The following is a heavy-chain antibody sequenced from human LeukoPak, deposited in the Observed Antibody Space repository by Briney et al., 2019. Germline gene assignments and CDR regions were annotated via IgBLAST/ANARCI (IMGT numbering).Heavy chain of an antibody. CDR3: ARSFDI. CDR1: GVTFSDYA. V-gene: IGHV3-48*02. Sequence: GGSLRLSCAASGVTFSDYAMNCVRQAPGKGLEWVSYIRSTSSTMYYADSVKGRFTISRDNGKNSLYLQMNSLRDEDTAVYYCARSFDIWGQGTMVTVSS. J-gene: IGHJ3*02. CDR2: IRSTSSTM.